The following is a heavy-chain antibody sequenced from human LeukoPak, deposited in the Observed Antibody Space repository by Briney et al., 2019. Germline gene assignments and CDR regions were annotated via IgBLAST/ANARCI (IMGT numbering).Heavy chain of an antibody. CDR1: GYTFITYG. D-gene: IGHD1-26*01. J-gene: IGHJ4*02. CDR2: ISPYNGDT. CDR3: ARDFRRFSGSYSFDY. Sequence: ASVKVSCKTSGYTFITYGLSWVRQAPGQGLEWMGWISPYNGDTNYAQKFQGRVTMTTDTSTSTAYMELRSLRSDDTAVYYCARDFRRFSGSYSFDYWGQGTLVTVSS. V-gene: IGHV1-18*01.